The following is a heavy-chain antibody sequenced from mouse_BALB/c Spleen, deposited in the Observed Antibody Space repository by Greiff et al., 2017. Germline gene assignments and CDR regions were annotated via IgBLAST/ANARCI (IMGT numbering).Heavy chain of an antibody. CDR3: ARGSYYGPSYAMDY. CDR1: GFTFSSYA. Sequence: VQLKESGGGLVKPGGSLKLSCAASGFTFSSYAMSWVRQTPEKRLEWVASISSGGSTYYPDSVKGRFTISRDNARNILYLQMSSLRSEDTAMYYCARGSYYGPSYAMDYWGQGTSVTVSS. V-gene: IGHV5-6-5*01. J-gene: IGHJ4*01. D-gene: IGHD2-10*01. CDR2: ISSGGST.